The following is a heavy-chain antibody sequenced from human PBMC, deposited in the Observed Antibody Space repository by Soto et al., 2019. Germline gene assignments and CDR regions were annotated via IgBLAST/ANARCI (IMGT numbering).Heavy chain of an antibody. CDR3: TRGSLKFITGTPKSVGYYFDN. J-gene: IGHJ4*02. V-gene: IGHV4-59*08. CDR1: GGSISSYY. CDR2: IYYSGST. D-gene: IGHD1-20*01. Sequence: QVQLQESGPGLVKPSETLSLTCIVSGGSISSYYWSWIRQPPGKGLEWIGYIYYSGSTKNNPSLKSRVTISVDTSKNQFSLKLSSVTAADTAVYYCTRGSLKFITGTPKSVGYYFDNWGQGTLVTVSS.